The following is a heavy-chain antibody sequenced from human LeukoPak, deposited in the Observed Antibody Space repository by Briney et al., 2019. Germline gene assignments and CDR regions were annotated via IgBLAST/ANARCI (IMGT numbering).Heavy chain of an antibody. CDR2: IYYSGST. CDR3: ASDRSGLSFCF. CDR1: GGSISSSSYY. J-gene: IGHJ4*02. V-gene: IGHV4-39*01. Sequence: NTSETLSLTCTVSGGSISSSSYYWGWIRQPPGKGLEWIGSIYYSGSTYYNSSLKSRVTISVDTSKNQFSLSPSSVTAADTAVYYCASDRSGLSFCFWGQGTLVTVSS. D-gene: IGHD3-22*01.